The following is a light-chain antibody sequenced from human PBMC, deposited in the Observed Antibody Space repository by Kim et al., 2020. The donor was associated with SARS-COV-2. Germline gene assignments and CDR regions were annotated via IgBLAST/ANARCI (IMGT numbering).Light chain of an antibody. CDR2: DTS. V-gene: IGKV3-11*01. J-gene: IGKJ4*01. CDR3: QQRSNWPPLT. CDR1: QSVSSY. Sequence: SPGESATLSCRASQSVSSYVAWYQQKPGQAPRLRIYDTSNRATGIPARFSGSGYGTDFTLTISSLEPEDFALYYCQQRSNWPPLTFGGGTKVDIK.